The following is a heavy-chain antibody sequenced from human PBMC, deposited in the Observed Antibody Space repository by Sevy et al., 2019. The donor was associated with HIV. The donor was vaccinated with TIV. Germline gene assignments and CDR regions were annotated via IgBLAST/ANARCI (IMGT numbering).Heavy chain of an antibody. CDR1: GASISSDY. D-gene: IGHD4-17*01. CDR3: ARAIRVKEGLGFDI. Sequence: SETLSLTCTVSGASISSDYWTWIRQPPGKGLEWIGYIYYSGSTKYNPSLQSRVTLSINTSKNQFSLKLRSVTAADKAVYYCARAIRVKEGLGFDIWGQGTMVTVSS. J-gene: IGHJ3*02. V-gene: IGHV4-59*01. CDR2: IYYSGST.